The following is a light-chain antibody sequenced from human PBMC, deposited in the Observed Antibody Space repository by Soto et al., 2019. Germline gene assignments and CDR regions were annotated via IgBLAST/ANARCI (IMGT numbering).Light chain of an antibody. CDR3: HQYGSSPLPGGSPLP. CDR2: GAS. J-gene: IGKJ4*01. Sequence: ENVLTQSPGTLSLSPGERATLSCRASQSVSGNYLAWYKHKPGQAPRLLIYGASSRATGIADRFSGSGSGTDFTLTISRLEPEDFAVYYCHQYGSSPLPGGSPLPFGGGTKVEIK. V-gene: IGKV3-20*01. CDR1: QSVSGNY.